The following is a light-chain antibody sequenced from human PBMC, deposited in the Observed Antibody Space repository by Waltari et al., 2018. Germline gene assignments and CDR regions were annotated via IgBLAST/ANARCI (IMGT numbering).Light chain of an antibody. J-gene: IGLJ3*02. Sequence: QSALTQPASVSGSPGPSITISCTGTTSDVGGYNSVSWYQQHPGKAPKLMIHNVSNRPSGVSNRFSGSKSGNTASLTISGLQAEDEAVYYCSSYTSTNTFGLFGGGTKLTVL. V-gene: IGLV2-14*03. CDR2: NVS. CDR3: SSYTSTNTFGL. CDR1: TSDVGGYNS.